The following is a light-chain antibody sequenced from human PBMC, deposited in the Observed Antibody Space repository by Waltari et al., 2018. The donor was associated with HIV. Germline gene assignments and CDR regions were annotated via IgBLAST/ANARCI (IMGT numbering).Light chain of an antibody. Sequence: QSALTQPPSVSGAPGQRVTISCTGNRSNIGAGYFVHWYQHLPGTAPKLLVYRDINRPAGVPDRCSGSKSGTSASLVITGLQAEDEADYYCQSYDSSLRASVFGGGTKLTVL. CDR3: QSYDSSLRASV. CDR2: RDI. V-gene: IGLV1-40*01. J-gene: IGLJ2*01. CDR1: RSNIGAGYF.